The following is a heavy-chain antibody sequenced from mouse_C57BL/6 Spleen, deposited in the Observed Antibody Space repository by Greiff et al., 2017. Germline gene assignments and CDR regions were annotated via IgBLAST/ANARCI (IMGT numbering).Heavy chain of an antibody. CDR3: ARYDGYLYAMDY. Sequence: QVQLQQPGAELVKPGASVKLSCKASGYTFTSYWMHWVKQRPGRGLEWIGRIDPNSGGTKYNEKFKSQATLTVDKPSSTSYLQLSSLTSEDSAVYYCARYDGYLYAMDYWGQGTSVTVSS. V-gene: IGHV1-72*01. D-gene: IGHD2-3*01. CDR2: IDPNSGGT. CDR1: GYTFTSYW. J-gene: IGHJ4*01.